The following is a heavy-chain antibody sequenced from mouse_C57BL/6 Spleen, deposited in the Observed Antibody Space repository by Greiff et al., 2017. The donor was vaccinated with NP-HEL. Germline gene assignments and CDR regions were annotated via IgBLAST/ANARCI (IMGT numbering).Heavy chain of an antibody. V-gene: IGHV2-6-1*01. CDR3: ARHKNDGYWYFDV. D-gene: IGHD2-3*01. Sequence: QVQLQQSGPGLVAPSQSLSITCTVSGFSLTSYGVHWVRQPPGKGLEWLVVIWSDGSTTYNSALKSRLSISKDNSKSQVFLKMNSLQTDDTAMYYCARHKNDGYWYFDVWGTGTTVTVSS. CDR1: GFSLTSYG. CDR2: IWSDGST. J-gene: IGHJ1*03.